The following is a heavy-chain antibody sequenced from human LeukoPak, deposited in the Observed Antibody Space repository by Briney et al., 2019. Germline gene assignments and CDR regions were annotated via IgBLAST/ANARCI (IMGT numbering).Heavy chain of an antibody. J-gene: IGHJ4*02. D-gene: IGHD5-18*01. CDR2: INPSGGST. Sequence: ASVTVSCKASGYTFTSYYMHWVRQAPGQGLEWVGIINPSGGSTSYAQKFQGRVTMTRDTSTSTVYMELSSLRSEDTAVYYCARSRPGYSYAIPAFPFDYWGQGTLVTVSS. CDR1: GYTFTSYY. CDR3: ARSRPGYSYAIPAFPFDY. V-gene: IGHV1-46*01.